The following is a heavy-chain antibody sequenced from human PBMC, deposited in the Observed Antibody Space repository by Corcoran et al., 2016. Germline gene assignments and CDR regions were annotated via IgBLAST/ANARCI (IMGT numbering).Heavy chain of an antibody. J-gene: IGHJ2*01. CDR3: TRAGGWVYCSSTSCYPKTNGYFDL. CDR1: GFTFGDYA. CDR2: IRSKAYGGTT. V-gene: IGHV3-49*05. Sequence: EVQLVESGGGLVKPGRSLRLSCTASGFTFGDYAMSWFRQAPGKGLEWVGFIRSKAYGGTTEYAASVKGRFTISRDDSKSIAYLQMNSLKTEDTAVYYCTRAGGWVYCSSTSCYPKTNGYFDLWGRGTLVTVSS. D-gene: IGHD2-2*01.